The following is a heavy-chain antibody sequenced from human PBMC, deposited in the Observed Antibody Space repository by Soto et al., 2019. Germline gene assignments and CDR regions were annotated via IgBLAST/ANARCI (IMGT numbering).Heavy chain of an antibody. V-gene: IGHV3-7*03. CDR2: INHDGIEK. D-gene: IGHD2-2*01. CDR1: EFTLGDYW. CDR3: VGGAHADY. J-gene: IGHJ4*02. Sequence: EVQLVESGGGLVQPGGSLRLSCAASEFTLGDYWMTWVRQAPGRGLEWVANINHDGIEKYHADFVKGRFTLSRDKARNSMYLQMSNLRADDTAIYYCVGGAHADYWGRGTLVTVSS.